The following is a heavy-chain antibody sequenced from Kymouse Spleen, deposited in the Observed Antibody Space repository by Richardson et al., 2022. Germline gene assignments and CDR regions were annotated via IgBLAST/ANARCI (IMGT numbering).Heavy chain of an antibody. Sequence: QVQLQQWGAGLLKPSETLSLTCAVYGGSFSGYYWSWIRQPPGKGLEWIGEINHSGSTNYNPSLKSRVTISVDTSKNQFSLKLSSVTAADTAVYYCASNVDTAMVTDYYGMDVWGQGTTVTVSS. V-gene: IGHV4-34*01. D-gene: IGHD5-18,IGHD5-18*01. CDR2: INHSGST. CDR3: ASNVDTAMVTDYYGMDV. J-gene: IGHJ6*02. CDR1: GGSFSGYY.